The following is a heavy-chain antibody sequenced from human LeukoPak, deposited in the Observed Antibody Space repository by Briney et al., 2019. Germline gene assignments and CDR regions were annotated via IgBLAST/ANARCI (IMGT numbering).Heavy chain of an antibody. D-gene: IGHD2/OR15-2a*01. CDR2: IKYDGSEK. CDR3: ARDANRGGEFDL. CDR1: GFTFSNYW. Sequence: GGSLRLSCATSGFTFSNYWMNWVRQSPGKGLQWVAKIKYDGSEKFYVESVKGRFTISRDNANAKNSLYLQMNTLRAEDTAVYYCARDANRGGEFDLWGQGTLVTVPS. J-gene: IGHJ4*02. V-gene: IGHV3-7*01.